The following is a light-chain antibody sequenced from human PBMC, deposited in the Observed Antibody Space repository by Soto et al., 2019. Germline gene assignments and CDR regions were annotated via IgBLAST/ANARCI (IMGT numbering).Light chain of an antibody. J-gene: IGLJ1*01. CDR3: SSYAGSNIDYD. Sequence: QSALTQPPSASGTPGQSVTISCTGTSSDVGGYKYVSWYHQHPGKVPKLMIYEVSTRPSGVPERFSGSKSGNTSSLTVSGLQAEDEADYYCSSYAGSNIDYDFGTGPKVTVL. CDR1: SSDVGGYKY. CDR2: EVS. V-gene: IGLV2-8*01.